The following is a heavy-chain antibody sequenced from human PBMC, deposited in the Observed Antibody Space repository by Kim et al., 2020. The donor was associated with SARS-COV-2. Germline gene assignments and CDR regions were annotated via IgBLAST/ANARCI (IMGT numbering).Heavy chain of an antibody. V-gene: IGHV6-1*01. CDR3: ARDTPGQKAYDI. J-gene: IGHJ3*02. Sequence: DYAGSVKSRITITAGPSTNQFSLQLNSVSPEDTAVYYCARDTPGQKAYDIWGQGTMVTVSS.